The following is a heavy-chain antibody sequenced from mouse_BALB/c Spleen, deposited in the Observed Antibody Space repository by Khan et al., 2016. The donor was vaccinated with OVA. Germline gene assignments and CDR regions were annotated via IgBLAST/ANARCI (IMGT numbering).Heavy chain of an antibody. CDR1: GYTFTSYT. CDR2: INPSNGYT. Sequence: QVQLKQSGAELARPGASVKMSCKASGYTFTSYTIHWIKERPGQGLEWIGYINPSNGYTNYNQKFKDKATLTTDKSSTHAYLQLSSLTWDDAAVSNCVRNGAHHRNAGWFAYWGQGTLVIVSA. V-gene: IGHV1-4*01. J-gene: IGHJ3*01. CDR3: VRNGAHHRNAGWFAY. D-gene: IGHD2-14*01.